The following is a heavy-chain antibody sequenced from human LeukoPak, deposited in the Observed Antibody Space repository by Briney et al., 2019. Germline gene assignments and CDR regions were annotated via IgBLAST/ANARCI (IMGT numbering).Heavy chain of an antibody. CDR3: ARDRNYYDSSGYPDY. CDR1: GFTFSSYA. CDR2: ISGSGGST. D-gene: IGHD3-22*01. V-gene: IGHV3-23*01. J-gene: IGHJ4*02. Sequence: GGSLRLSCAASGFTFSSYAMSWVRQAPGKGLEWVSAISGSGGSTYYADSVKGRFTISRDNAKNSLYLQMNSLRAEDTAVYYCARDRNYYDSSGYPDYWGQGTLITVSS.